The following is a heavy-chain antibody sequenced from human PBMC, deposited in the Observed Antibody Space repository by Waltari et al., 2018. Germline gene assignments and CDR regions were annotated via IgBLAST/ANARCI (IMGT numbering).Heavy chain of an antibody. D-gene: IGHD3-3*01. Sequence: EVHLVESGGGLVQPGGSLRLYCAASGFTLMGDWPHWVRQVPGKGLVWVSRISGDGSTINYADSVKGRFTISRDTAKNTLYLQMNSLRAEDTAVYYCARGADLRGQGILVTVSS. CDR3: ARGADL. V-gene: IGHV3-74*01. CDR1: GFTLMGDW. J-gene: IGHJ4*02. CDR2: ISGDGSTI.